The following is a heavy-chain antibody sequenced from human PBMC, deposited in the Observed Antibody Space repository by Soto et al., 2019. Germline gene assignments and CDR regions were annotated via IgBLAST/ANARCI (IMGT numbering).Heavy chain of an antibody. J-gene: IGHJ2*01. D-gene: IGHD5-18*01. CDR2: IKQDGSEK. V-gene: IGHV3-7*03. CDR1: GFTFSSYW. CDR3: ARDPRGYSYGPSYWYFDL. Sequence: GGSLRLYCAASGFTFSSYWMSWVRQAPGKGLEWVANIKQDGSEKYYVDSVKGRFTISRDNAKNSLYLQMNSLRAEDTAVYYCARDPRGYSYGPSYWYFDLWGRGTLVTVSS.